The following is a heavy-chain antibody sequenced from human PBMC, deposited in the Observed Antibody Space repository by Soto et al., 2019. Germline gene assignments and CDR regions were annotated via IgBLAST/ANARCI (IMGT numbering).Heavy chain of an antibody. CDR1: GGSISSSSFY. D-gene: IGHD3-9*01. J-gene: IGHJ6*03. CDR3: ARHRGWLRYFDSRSYYYYYMDV. Sequence: SVTLSLTCTVSGGSISSSSFYWGWIRQPPGKGLEWIGSIYYSGSTYYNPSLKSRVTISVDTSKNQFSLKLGSVTAADTAVYYCARHRGWLRYFDSRSYYYYYMDVWGKGTTVTVSS. CDR2: IYYSGST. V-gene: IGHV4-39*01.